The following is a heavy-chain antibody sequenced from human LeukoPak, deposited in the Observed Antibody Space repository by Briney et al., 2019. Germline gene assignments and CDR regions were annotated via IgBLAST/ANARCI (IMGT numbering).Heavy chain of an antibody. V-gene: IGHV6-1*01. CDR1: GDSVSTNSAA. CDR2: TKYRSKWYN. Sequence: SQTLSLSCALSGDSVSTNSAACDWVRQSPTRGLEWLGRTKYRSKWYNDYALSVKSRITINPDTSKNQLSLQLNSVTPEDTAVYYCVRGLAAGSSRAFDIWGQGTMVTVSS. J-gene: IGHJ3*02. D-gene: IGHD6-13*01. CDR3: VRGLAAGSSRAFDI.